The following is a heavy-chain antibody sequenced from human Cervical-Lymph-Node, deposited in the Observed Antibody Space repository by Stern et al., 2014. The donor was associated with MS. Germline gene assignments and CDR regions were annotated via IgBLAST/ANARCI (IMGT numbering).Heavy chain of an antibody. CDR3: ARGELKEGLVRGMDV. D-gene: IGHD1-26*01. Sequence: QVQLVESGAEVKKPGSSVKVSCKASGGTFSSYAINWVRQAPGQGLEWMGGIIPIFGTANYAQKFQGRVTMTPDASTIPAYMEPSSLRAEDASVYYCARGELKEGLVRGMDVWGQGTPVTVSS. V-gene: IGHV1-69*01. CDR1: GGTFSSYA. J-gene: IGHJ6*02. CDR2: IIPIFGTA.